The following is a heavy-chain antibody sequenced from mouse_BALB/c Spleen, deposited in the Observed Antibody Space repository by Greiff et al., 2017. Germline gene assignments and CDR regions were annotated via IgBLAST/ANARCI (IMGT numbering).Heavy chain of an antibody. V-gene: IGHV1-63*01. J-gene: IGHJ2*01. CDR1: GYTFTNYW. CDR3: ARDYRYFDY. D-gene: IGHD2-14*01. CDR2: IYPGSGST. Sequence: VQLQQSGAELVRPGTSVKMSCKASGYTFTNYWIGWAKQRPGQGLEWIGDIYPGSGSTKYNEKFKGKATLTVDTSSSTAYMELHSLTSEDSAVYFCARDYRYFDYWGQGTTLTVSS.